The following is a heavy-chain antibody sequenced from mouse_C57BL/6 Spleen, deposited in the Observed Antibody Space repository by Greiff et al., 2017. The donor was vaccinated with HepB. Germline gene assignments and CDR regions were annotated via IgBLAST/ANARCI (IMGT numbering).Heavy chain of an antibody. D-gene: IGHD1-1*01. CDR1: GFNIKNTY. CDR2: IDPANGNT. Sequence: VQLQQSVAELVRPGASVKLSCTASGFNIKNTYMHWVKQRPEQGLEWIGRIDPANGNTKYAPKFQGKATITADTSSNTAYLQLSSLTSEDTAIYYCARSFITTVVATGRFDYWGQGTTLTVSS. J-gene: IGHJ2*01. CDR3: ARSFITTVVATGRFDY. V-gene: IGHV14-3*01.